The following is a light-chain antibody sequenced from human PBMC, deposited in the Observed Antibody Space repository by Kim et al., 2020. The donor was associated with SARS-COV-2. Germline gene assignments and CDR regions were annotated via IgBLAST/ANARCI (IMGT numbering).Light chain of an antibody. CDR3: QKYDSAPWT. CDR2: DAS. V-gene: IGKV1-27*01. CDR1: QGISNH. J-gene: IGKJ1*01. Sequence: AAVGDGVTMTCRASQGISNHLAWYQQKPGKVPQVLIYDASALQSGVPSRFSGSRSGTEFTLTISSLQPEDVAAYYCQKYDSAPWTFGQGTKVDIK.